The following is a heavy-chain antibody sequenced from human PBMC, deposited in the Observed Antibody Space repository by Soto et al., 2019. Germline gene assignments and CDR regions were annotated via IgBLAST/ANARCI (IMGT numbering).Heavy chain of an antibody. Sequence: GGSLRLSCAASGFTFSSYAMSWVRQAPGKGLEWVSAISGSGGSTYYADSVKGRFTISRDNSKNTLYLQMNSLRAEDTAVYYCATPGGGWETVPFRPVDYWGQGTLVTVSS. CDR3: ATPGGGWETVPFRPVDY. CDR1: GFTFSSYA. J-gene: IGHJ4*02. D-gene: IGHD1-26*01. CDR2: ISGSGGST. V-gene: IGHV3-23*01.